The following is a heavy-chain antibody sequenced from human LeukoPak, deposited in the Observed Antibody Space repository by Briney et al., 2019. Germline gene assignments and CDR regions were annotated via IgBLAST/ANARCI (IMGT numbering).Heavy chain of an antibody. CDR2: IYYSGST. CDR1: GGSISSYY. Sequence: SETLPLTCTVSGGSISSYYWSWIRQPPGKGLEWMGYIYYSGSTNYNPSLKSRVTISVDTSKNQFSLKLSSVTAADTAVYYCASMTTVTTGLDYWGQGTLVTVSS. D-gene: IGHD4-17*01. CDR3: ASMTTVTTGLDY. J-gene: IGHJ4*02. V-gene: IGHV4-59*01.